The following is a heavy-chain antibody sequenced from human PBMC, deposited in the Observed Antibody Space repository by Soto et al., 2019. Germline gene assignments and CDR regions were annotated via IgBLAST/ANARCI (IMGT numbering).Heavy chain of an antibody. CDR2: ISGSGGST. CDR1: GFTFSSYA. V-gene: IGHV3-23*01. D-gene: IGHD2-2*01. Sequence: GGSLRLSCAASGFTFSSYAMSWVRQAPGKGLEWVSAISGSGGSTYYADSVKGRFTISRDNSKNTLYLQMNSLRAEDTAVYYCAKNRYFYCSSTSCYFDYWGQGTLVTVSS. J-gene: IGHJ4*02. CDR3: AKNRYFYCSSTSCYFDY.